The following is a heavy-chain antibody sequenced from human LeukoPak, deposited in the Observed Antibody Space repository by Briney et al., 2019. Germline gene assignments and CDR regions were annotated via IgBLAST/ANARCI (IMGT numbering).Heavy chain of an antibody. CDR1: GGSFSGYY. CDR2: INHSGST. V-gene: IGHV4-34*01. Sequence: SETLSLTCAVYGGSFSGYYWSWIRQPPGKGLEWIGEINHSGSTNYNPSLKSRVTISVDTSKNQFSLKLSSVTAADTAVYYCARERGVIIDYWGQGTLVTVSS. J-gene: IGHJ4*02. CDR3: ARERGVIIDY. D-gene: IGHD3-10*01.